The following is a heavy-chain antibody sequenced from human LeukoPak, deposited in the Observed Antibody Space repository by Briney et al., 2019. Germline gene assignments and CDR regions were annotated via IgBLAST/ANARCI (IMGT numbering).Heavy chain of an antibody. J-gene: IGHJ4*02. D-gene: IGHD6-13*01. V-gene: IGHV4-4*07. Sequence: SETLSLTCTVSGGSISSYYWSWIRQPAGKGLEWIGRIYSTGSTNYNPPLKSRVTMSVDTSKNQFSLRLRSVTAADTAVYYCARQIASAGTAGFDFWGQGALVTVSS. CDR1: GGSISSYY. CDR2: IYSTGST. CDR3: ARQIASAGTAGFDF.